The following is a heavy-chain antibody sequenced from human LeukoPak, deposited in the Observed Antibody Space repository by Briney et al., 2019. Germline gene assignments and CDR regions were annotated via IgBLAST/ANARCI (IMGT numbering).Heavy chain of an antibody. CDR3: AREGRGGSYESQYHFDY. Sequence: GRSLRLSCAASGFTFSSYAMHWVRQAPGKGLEWVAVISYDGSNKYYADSVKGRFTISRDSSKNTLYLQMNSLRAEDTAVYYCAREGRGGSYESQYHFDYWGQGTLVTVSS. CDR1: GFTFSSYA. CDR2: ISYDGSNK. J-gene: IGHJ4*02. V-gene: IGHV3-30-3*01. D-gene: IGHD1-26*01.